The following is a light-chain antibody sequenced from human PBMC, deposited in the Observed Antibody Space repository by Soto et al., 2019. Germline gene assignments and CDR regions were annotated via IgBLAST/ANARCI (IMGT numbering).Light chain of an antibody. CDR1: QSVSSN. Sequence: EIVMTQSPATLSVSPGERATLSCRASQSVSSNLAWYQQKPGQAPRLLIYGASTRATGIPARFSGSGSGTDFTLTISILQSEDFAVYYCQRYKNWYAFGQRTKLEIK. CDR2: GAS. CDR3: QRYKNWYA. V-gene: IGKV3-15*01. J-gene: IGKJ2*01.